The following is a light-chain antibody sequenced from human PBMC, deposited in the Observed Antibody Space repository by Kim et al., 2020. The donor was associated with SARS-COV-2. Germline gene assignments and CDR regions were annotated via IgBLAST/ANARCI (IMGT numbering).Light chain of an antibody. Sequence: GQKTTFPCSCSSSNIGNNYVSWYQQLPGTAPKLLIYANNKRPSGIPYRFSGSKSGTSATLGITGLQTGDEADYYCGTWDSSLSAVVFGGGTQLTVL. CDR2: ANN. J-gene: IGLJ2*01. CDR3: GTWDSSLSAVV. CDR1: SSNIGNNY. V-gene: IGLV1-51*01.